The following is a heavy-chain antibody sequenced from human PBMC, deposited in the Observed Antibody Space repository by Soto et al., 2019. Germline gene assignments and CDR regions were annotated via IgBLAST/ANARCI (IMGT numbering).Heavy chain of an antibody. CDR1: GGSISSGGYS. Sequence: QLQLQESGSGLVKPPQTLSLTCAVSGGSISSGGYSWSWIRQPPGKGLEWIGYIYHSGSTYYNPSLKIRVTISVDRSKNQFSLKLSSVTAADTAVYYCARAGGLGAVAVDYWGQGTLVTVSS. CDR3: ARAGGLGAVAVDY. D-gene: IGHD6-19*01. V-gene: IGHV4-30-2*01. J-gene: IGHJ4*02. CDR2: IYHSGST.